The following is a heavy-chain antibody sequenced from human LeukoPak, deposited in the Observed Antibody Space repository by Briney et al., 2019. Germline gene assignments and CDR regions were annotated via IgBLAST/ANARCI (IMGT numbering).Heavy chain of an antibody. J-gene: IGHJ4*02. CDR2: ISGSGGRT. Sequence: GGSLRLSCAASGFTFNIYAMTWVRQAPGKGLEWVSAISGSGGRTYYADSVKGRFTISRDNSKNTLYLQMNSLRADDTAVYYCAKGSGDHSIHPDYWGQGTLVTVSS. D-gene: IGHD4-17*01. CDR3: AKGSGDHSIHPDY. CDR1: GFTFNIYA. V-gene: IGHV3-23*01.